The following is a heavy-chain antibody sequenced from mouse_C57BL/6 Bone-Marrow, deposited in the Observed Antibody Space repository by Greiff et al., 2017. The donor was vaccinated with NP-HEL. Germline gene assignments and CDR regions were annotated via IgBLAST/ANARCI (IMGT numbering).Heavy chain of an antibody. V-gene: IGHV1-39*01. CDR3: ARLSLLTYWYFDV. Sequence: EVQLQQSGPELVKPGASVKISCKASGYSFTDYNMNWVKQSNGKSLEWIGVINPNYGTTSYKQKFKGKATLTVAQSSSTAYMPLNSLTSEDSAVYYCARLSLLTYWYFDVWGTGTTVTVSS. D-gene: IGHD6-5*01. J-gene: IGHJ1*03. CDR1: GYSFTDYN. CDR2: INPNYGTT.